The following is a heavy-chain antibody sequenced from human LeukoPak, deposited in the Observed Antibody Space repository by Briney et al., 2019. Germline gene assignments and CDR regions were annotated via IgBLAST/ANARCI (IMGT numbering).Heavy chain of an antibody. Sequence: SEPLSLTCTVSGYSISSGYYWGWLRQPPGKGLEWIGSIYHSGSTYYNLSLKSRVTISVDTSKNQFSLKLSSVTAADTAVYYCARRVLRYFDWLSAEYYFDYWGQGTLVTVSS. CDR2: IYHSGST. CDR3: ARRVLRYFDWLSAEYYFDY. D-gene: IGHD3-9*01. CDR1: GYSISSGYY. V-gene: IGHV4-38-2*02. J-gene: IGHJ4*02.